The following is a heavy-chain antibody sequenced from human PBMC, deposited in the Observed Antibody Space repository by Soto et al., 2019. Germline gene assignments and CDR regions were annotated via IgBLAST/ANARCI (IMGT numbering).Heavy chain of an antibody. CDR1: GFTFSSYG. CDR2: IWYDGSNK. V-gene: IGHV3-33*01. CDR3: ASEYCSGGSCYYYGMDV. J-gene: IGHJ6*02. D-gene: IGHD2-15*01. Sequence: GGSLRLSCAGSGFTFSSYGMHWVRQAPGKGLEWVAVIWYDGSNKYYADSVKGRFTISRDNSKNTLYLQMNSLRAEDTAVYYCASEYCSGGSCYYYGMDVWGQGTTVTVSS.